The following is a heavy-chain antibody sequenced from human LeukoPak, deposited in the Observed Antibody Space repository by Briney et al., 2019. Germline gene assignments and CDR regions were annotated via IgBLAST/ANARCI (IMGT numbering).Heavy chain of an antibody. Sequence: PGGSLRLSYAASGFTFSSYGMHWVRQAPGKGLEWVAVIWYDGSNKYYADSVKGRFTISRDNSKNTLYLQMNSLRAEDTAVYYCANDIVGATAYWGQGTLVTVSS. D-gene: IGHD1-26*01. CDR2: IWYDGSNK. CDR1: GFTFSSYG. V-gene: IGHV3-33*06. J-gene: IGHJ4*02. CDR3: ANDIVGATAY.